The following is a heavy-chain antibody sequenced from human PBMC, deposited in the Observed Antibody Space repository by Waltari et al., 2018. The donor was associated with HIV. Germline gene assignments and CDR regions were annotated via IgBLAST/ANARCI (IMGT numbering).Heavy chain of an antibody. CDR2: IYSGGSR. D-gene: IGHD1-26*01. CDR1: GFTISSNY. Sequence: EVQLVASGGGLIEPGGSLRVSCAASGFTISSNYMSWVRQAPGKGLEWVSVIYSGGSRYYADSVKGRFIISRDNSKNTVSLHMNSLRAEDTAVYYCARDPRSSGYYGMDVLGQGIKVTVSS. CDR3: ARDPRSSGYYGMDV. V-gene: IGHV3-53*01. J-gene: IGHJ6*02.